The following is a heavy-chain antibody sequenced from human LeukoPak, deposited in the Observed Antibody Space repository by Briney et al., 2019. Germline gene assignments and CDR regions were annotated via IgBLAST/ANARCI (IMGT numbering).Heavy chain of an antibody. CDR3: ARETSTSFDI. CDR2: ISYDGSNK. V-gene: IGHV3-30*03. J-gene: IGHJ3*02. CDR1: GFTFSSYG. D-gene: IGHD2-2*01. Sequence: PGRSLRLSCAASGFTFSSYGMHWVRQAPGKGLEWVAVISYDGSNKYYADSVKGRSTISRDNAKNTLYLQMKSLRAEDTAVYYCARETSTSFDIWGQGTMVTVSS.